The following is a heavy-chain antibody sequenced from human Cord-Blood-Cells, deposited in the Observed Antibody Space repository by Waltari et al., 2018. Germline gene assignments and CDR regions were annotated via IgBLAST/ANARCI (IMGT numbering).Heavy chain of an antibody. CDR3: ARDGIAARRRGFDY. Sequence: EVQLVESGGGLVQPGGSLRLSCAASGFTFSSYWMSWVRQAPGKGLEWVANIKQDESEKYYVDSVKGRFTNSRDNAKNSLYRQINSLRAEDAAVYYCARDGIAARRRGFDYWGQGTLVTVSS. J-gene: IGHJ4*02. CDR2: IKQDESEK. CDR1: GFTFSSYW. V-gene: IGHV3-7*01. D-gene: IGHD6-6*01.